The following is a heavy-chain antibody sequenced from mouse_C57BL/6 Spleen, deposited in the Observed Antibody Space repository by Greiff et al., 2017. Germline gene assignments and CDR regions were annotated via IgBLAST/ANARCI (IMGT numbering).Heavy chain of an antibody. CDR3: ARWNYGSSFYFDY. CDR2: INPNNGGT. J-gene: IGHJ2*01. D-gene: IGHD1-1*01. Sequence: VQLQQSGPELVKPGASVKIPCKASGYTFTDYNMDWVKQSHGKSLEWIGDINPNNGGTIYNQKFKGKATLTVDKSSSTAYMELRSLTSEDTAVYYCARWNYGSSFYFDYWGQGTTLTVSS. V-gene: IGHV1-18*01. CDR1: GYTFTDYN.